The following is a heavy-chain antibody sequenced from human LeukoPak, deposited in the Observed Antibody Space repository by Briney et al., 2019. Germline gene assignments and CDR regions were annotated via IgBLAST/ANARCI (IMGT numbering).Heavy chain of an antibody. CDR2: ISGSGGST. CDR1: GFTFSSYA. Sequence: PGGSLRLSCAASGFTFSSYAMSWVRQAPGKWLEWVSAISGSGGSTYYADSVKGRFTISRDNSKNTLYLQMNSLRAEDTAVYYCAEDLSSGYHVGDFQHWGQGTLVTVSS. D-gene: IGHD3-22*01. J-gene: IGHJ1*01. V-gene: IGHV3-23*01. CDR3: AEDLSSGYHVGDFQH.